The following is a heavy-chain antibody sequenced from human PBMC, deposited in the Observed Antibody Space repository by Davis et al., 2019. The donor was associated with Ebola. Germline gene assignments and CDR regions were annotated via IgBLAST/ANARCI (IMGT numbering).Heavy chain of an antibody. D-gene: IGHD3-3*01. V-gene: IGHV4-39*01. CDR3: ARHPNYYDFWSGYLDY. CDR1: GASISTSSYY. CDR2: TYYSGNT. J-gene: IGHJ4*02. Sequence: SETLSPTCTAPGASISTSSYYWGWNRQPLGKALDWIGRTYYSGNTYYNPSLKSRVTISVDTSKNQFSLKLSSVTAADTAVYYCARHPNYYDFWSGYLDYWGQGTLVTVSS.